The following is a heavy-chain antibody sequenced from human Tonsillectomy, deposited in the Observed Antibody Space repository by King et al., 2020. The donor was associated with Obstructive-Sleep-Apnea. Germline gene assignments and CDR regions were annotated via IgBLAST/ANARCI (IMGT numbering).Heavy chain of an antibody. Sequence: EVQLVESGGGLVQPGRSLRLSCTASGFTFGDYAMSWFRQAPGKGLEWVGFIRSKAYGGTTEYAASVKGRFTISRDDSKSIAYLQMNSLKTEDTAVYYCTRDADQLLWFGELSPEIFDYWGQGTLVTVSS. J-gene: IGHJ4*02. V-gene: IGHV3-49*03. CDR1: GFTFGDYA. CDR3: TRDADQLLWFGELSPEIFDY. CDR2: IRSKAYGGTT. D-gene: IGHD3-10*01.